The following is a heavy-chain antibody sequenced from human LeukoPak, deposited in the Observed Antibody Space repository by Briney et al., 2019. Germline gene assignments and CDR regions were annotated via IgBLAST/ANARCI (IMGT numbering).Heavy chain of an antibody. V-gene: IGHV3-74*01. CDR2: INRDGSST. CDR1: GFTLSSYA. CDR3: ARGGGYSYGSFDY. D-gene: IGHD5-18*01. J-gene: IGHJ4*02. Sequence: GGSLRLSCAASGFTLSSYAMSWVRQAPGKGLVWVSRINRDGSSTSYADSVKGRFTISRDNAKNTLYLQMNSLRAEDTAVYYCARGGGYSYGSFDYWGQGTLVTVSS.